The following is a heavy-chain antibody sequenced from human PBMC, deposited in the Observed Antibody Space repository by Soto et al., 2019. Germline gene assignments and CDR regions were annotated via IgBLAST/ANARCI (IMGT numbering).Heavy chain of an antibody. V-gene: IGHV3-33*01. D-gene: IGHD5-12*01. Sequence: QVQLVESGGGVVQPGRSLRLSCAASGFTFSSYGMHWVRQAPGKGLEWVAVIWYDGSNKYYADSVKGRFTISRDNSKNTLYLQMNSRRAEDTAVYYCARGGYQSNYYGMDVWGQGTTVTVSS. CDR3: ARGGYQSNYYGMDV. CDR1: GFTFSSYG. J-gene: IGHJ6*02. CDR2: IWYDGSNK.